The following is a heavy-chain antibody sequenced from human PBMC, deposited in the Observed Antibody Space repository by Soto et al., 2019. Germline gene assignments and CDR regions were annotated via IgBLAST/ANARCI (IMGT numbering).Heavy chain of an antibody. CDR1: GGSISSGGYY. D-gene: IGHD2-15*01. V-gene: IGHV4-31*02. CDR2: IYYSGST. Sequence: SETLSLTCTVSGGSISSGGYYWSWIRQHPGKGLEWIGYIYYSGSTYYNPSLKSRVTISVDTSKNQFSLRLSSVTAADTAVYYCARGHPRSFLSTVVVAAYWFDPWGQGTPVTVSS. CDR3: ARGHPRSFLSTVVVAAYWFDP. J-gene: IGHJ5*02.